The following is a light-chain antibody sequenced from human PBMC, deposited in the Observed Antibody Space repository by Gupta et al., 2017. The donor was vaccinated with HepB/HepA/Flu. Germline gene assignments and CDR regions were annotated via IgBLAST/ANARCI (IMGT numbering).Light chain of an antibody. CDR3: QTGGTGIQV. J-gene: IGLJ3*02. Sequence: QLVLPPSPSASASLGTSVQLTCTLSSDHSSFAIAWHQQQPEKGPRFLMKVNNDGTHNKGDGIPDRFSGSRSVAERYLTISSSQSEDEADYYCQTGGTGIQVFGGGTKLTVL. CDR2: VNNDGTH. V-gene: IGLV4-69*01. CDR1: SDHSSFA.